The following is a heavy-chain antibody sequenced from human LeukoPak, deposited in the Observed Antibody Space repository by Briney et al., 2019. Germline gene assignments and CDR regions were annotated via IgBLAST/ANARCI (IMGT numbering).Heavy chain of an antibody. CDR1: GYSFTSYW. D-gene: IGHD4-17*01. CDR2: IYPGDSDT. CDR3: ARFNGDYVSY. Sequence: GGSLRLSCQGSGYSFTSYWIGWVRQMPGKGLEWMGIIYPGDSDTRYSPSFQGQVTISADKSISTAYLQWSSLKASDTAMYYCARFNGDYVSYWGQGTLVTVSS. J-gene: IGHJ4*02. V-gene: IGHV5-51*01.